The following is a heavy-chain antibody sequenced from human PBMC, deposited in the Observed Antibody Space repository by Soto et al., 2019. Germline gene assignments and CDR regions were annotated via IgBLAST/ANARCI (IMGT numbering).Heavy chain of an antibody. J-gene: IGHJ6*02. V-gene: IGHV1-18*01. CDR3: ARDGYSSSWYVDYYYGMDV. D-gene: IGHD6-13*01. CDR2: ISAYNGNT. Sequence: QVQLVQSGAEVKKPGASVKVSCKASGYTFTSYGISRVRQAPGQGLEWMGWISAYNGNTNYAQKLQGRVTMTTDTSTSTAYMELRSLRSDDTAVYYCARDGYSSSWYVDYYYGMDVWGQGTTVTVSS. CDR1: GYTFTSYG.